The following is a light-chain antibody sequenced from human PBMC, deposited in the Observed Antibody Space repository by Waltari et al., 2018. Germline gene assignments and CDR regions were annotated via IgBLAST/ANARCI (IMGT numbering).Light chain of an antibody. V-gene: IGKV3-20*01. CDR2: GTS. CDR1: QSISSSH. J-gene: IGKJ2*03. Sequence: EIVLTQSPGTLSLSPGERATLSCRASQSISSSHLAWYQQKPGQAPTLLIYGTSNRATGIPDRFSGSGSETDVTLTISRLEPEDFALYYCQQYDTSPPRFSFGQGTKLEIK. CDR3: QQYDTSPPRFS.